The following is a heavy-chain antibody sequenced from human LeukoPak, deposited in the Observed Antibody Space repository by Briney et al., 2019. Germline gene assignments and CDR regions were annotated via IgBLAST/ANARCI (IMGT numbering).Heavy chain of an antibody. D-gene: IGHD4-17*01. CDR1: GGSISSGSYY. Sequence: SETLSLTCTVSGGSISSGSYYWSWIRQPAGKGLEWIGRIYTSGSTYYNPSLKGRVTISLDTSKNQFSLKVTSVTAADTAVYYCARVSSTVYFDYWGQGALVTVSS. CDR2: IYTSGST. J-gene: IGHJ4*02. V-gene: IGHV4-61*02. CDR3: ARVSSTVYFDY.